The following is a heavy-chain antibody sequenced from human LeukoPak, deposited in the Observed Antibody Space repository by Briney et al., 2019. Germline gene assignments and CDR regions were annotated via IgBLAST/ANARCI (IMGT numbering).Heavy chain of an antibody. CDR2: INTDGSST. CDR1: GFTFSSYW. J-gene: IGHJ4*02. V-gene: IGHV3-74*01. D-gene: IGHD5-18*01. CDR3: AKAQLRYSYGHVPFDY. Sequence: GGSLRLSCAASGFTFSSYWMHWVRQAPGKGLVWVSRINTDGSSTSYADSVKGRFTISRDNSKNTLYLQMNSLRAEDTAVYYCAKAQLRYSYGHVPFDYWGQGTLVTVSS.